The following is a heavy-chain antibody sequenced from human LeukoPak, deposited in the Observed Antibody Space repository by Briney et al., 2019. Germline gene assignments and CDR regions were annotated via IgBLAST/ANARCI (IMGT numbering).Heavy chain of an antibody. J-gene: IGHJ4*02. Sequence: PSETLSLTCTVSGGSISSSSYYWGWIRQPPGKGLEWIGSIYYSGSTYYNPSLKSRVTISVDTSKNQFSLKLSSVTAADTAVYYCARLTLWFGELSRHYYFDYWGQGTLVTVSS. V-gene: IGHV4-39*07. D-gene: IGHD3-10*01. CDR1: GGSISSSSYY. CDR2: IYYSGST. CDR3: ARLTLWFGELSRHYYFDY.